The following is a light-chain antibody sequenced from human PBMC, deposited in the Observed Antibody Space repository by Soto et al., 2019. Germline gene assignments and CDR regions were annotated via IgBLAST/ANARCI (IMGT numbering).Light chain of an antibody. V-gene: IGKV3-20*01. CDR3: QQYGSSPRT. Sequence: EIVLTQSPGTLSLSPGERATLSCRASQSIKSSSLAWYQQRPGQAPRLLIYGASSRATGIPDKFSGSGSGTDLTLTISRLEPEDFAVYYCQQYGSSPRTFGQGTKVDIK. J-gene: IGKJ1*01. CDR2: GAS. CDR1: QSIKSSS.